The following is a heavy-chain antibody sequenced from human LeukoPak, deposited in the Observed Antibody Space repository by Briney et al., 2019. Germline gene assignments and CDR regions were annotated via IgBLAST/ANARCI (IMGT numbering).Heavy chain of an antibody. J-gene: IGHJ3*02. CDR3: ARGGSLGYSPDAFDI. CDR2: IIPIFGTA. V-gene: IGHV1-69*13. D-gene: IGHD2-21*01. CDR1: GYTFTSYY. Sequence: ASVKVSCKASGYTFTSYYMHWVRQAPGQGLEWMGGIIPIFGTANYAQKFQGRVTITADESTSTAYMELSSLRSEDTAVYYCARGGSLGYSPDAFDIWGQGTMVTVSS.